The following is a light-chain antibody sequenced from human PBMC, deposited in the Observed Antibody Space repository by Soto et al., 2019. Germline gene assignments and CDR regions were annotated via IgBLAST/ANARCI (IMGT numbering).Light chain of an antibody. CDR2: GAS. CDR3: QQSNNWPYT. J-gene: IGKJ2*01. Sequence: EILMTQSPATLSVSPGERATLSCRASQSVSHNLVWYQQKPGQAPRLLFYGASTRATGIPARFSGSGSGTDFTLTISSLQSEDFAVYYCQQSNNWPYTFGQGTKLEIK. V-gene: IGKV3-15*01. CDR1: QSVSHN.